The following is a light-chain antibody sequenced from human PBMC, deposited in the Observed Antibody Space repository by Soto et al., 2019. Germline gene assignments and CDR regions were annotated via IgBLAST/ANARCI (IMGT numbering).Light chain of an antibody. Sequence: SALTQPASVSGSPGQSITISCTGTSSDVGGYNYVSWYQQHPGKAPKLMIYDVSNRPSGVSNRFSGSKSGNTASLTISGLQAEDEADYYCSSYTSSSTLDFGTGTKAPS. CDR2: DVS. J-gene: IGLJ1*01. CDR1: SSDVGGYNY. CDR3: SSYTSSSTLD. V-gene: IGLV2-14*01.